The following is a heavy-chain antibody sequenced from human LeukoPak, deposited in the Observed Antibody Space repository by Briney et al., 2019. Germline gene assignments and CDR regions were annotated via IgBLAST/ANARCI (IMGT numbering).Heavy chain of an antibody. J-gene: IGHJ6*04. CDR1: GGSISSGDYY. CDR3: ARGDDYYGSVYGMDV. V-gene: IGHV4-30-4*01. CDR2: IYYSGST. Sequence: SQTLSLTCTVSGGSISSGDYYWSWIRQPPGKGLEWIGYIYYSGSTYYNPSLKSRVTISVDTSKNQFSLKLSSVTAADTAAYYCARGDDYYGSVYGMDVWGKGTTVTVSS. D-gene: IGHD3-10*01.